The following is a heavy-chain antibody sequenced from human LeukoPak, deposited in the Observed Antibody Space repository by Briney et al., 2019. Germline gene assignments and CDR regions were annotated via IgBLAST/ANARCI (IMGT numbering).Heavy chain of an antibody. CDR1: GGSISSYH. D-gene: IGHD3-3*01. V-gene: IGHV4-59*01. Sequence: SSETLSLTCTVSGGSISSYHWSWIRQPPGKGLEWIGHIYYTGSTNYNPSLKSRVTISLDTSKNQFSLKLSSVTAADTAVYYCTRSLGVVIHGGMDVWGQGTTVTVSS. J-gene: IGHJ6*02. CDR2: IYYTGST. CDR3: TRSLGVVIHGGMDV.